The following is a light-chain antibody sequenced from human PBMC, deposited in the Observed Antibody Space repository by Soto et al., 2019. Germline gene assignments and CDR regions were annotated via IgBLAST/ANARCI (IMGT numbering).Light chain of an antibody. Sequence: EIVLTQSPATLSLSPGERATLSCRASQSFSNNLAWYQRKPGQAPRLLIYDSSTRATGIPPRFSGSGSGTDFTLTISSLEPADFAVYYCQQRGDWPRTFGQGTKVEIK. V-gene: IGKV3-11*01. CDR3: QQRGDWPRT. CDR2: DSS. CDR1: QSFSNN. J-gene: IGKJ1*01.